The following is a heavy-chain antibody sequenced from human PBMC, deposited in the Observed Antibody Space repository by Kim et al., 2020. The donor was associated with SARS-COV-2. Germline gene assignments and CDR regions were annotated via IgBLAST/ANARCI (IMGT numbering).Heavy chain of an antibody. CDR3: ATEGDGPGSTFDY. Sequence: GGSLRLSCAATGFTFSRYAMHWVRQAPGKGLEWVAFISKDGKDKLFADSVKGRFTISRDISKNTVYLQMTSLRDEDTSVYYCATEGDGPGSTFDYWGQGTLVTVSS. D-gene: IGHD3-10*01. J-gene: IGHJ4*02. V-gene: IGHV3-30*04. CDR1: GFTFSRYA. CDR2: ISKDGKDK.